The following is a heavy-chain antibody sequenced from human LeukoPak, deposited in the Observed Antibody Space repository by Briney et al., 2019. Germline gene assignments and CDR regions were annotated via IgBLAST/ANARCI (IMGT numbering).Heavy chain of an antibody. Sequence: PETLSLTCAVYGGSFSGYYWSWIRQPPGKGLEWIGEINHSGSTNYNPSLKSRVTISVDTSKKQFSLKLSSVTAADTAVYYCARAPYGSGSYYNFRDGFDIWGQGTMVTVSS. V-gene: IGHV4-34*01. D-gene: IGHD3-10*01. CDR2: INHSGST. J-gene: IGHJ3*02. CDR3: ARAPYGSGSYYNFRDGFDI. CDR1: GGSFSGYY.